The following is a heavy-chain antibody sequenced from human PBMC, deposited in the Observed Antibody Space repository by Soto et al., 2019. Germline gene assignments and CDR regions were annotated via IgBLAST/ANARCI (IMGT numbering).Heavy chain of an antibody. CDR3: ARESNAHFDY. D-gene: IGHD7-27*01. V-gene: IGHV3-30*03. J-gene: IGHJ4*02. Sequence: GGSLRLSCAASGFTFSSYGMHWVRQAPGKGLEWVAVISYDGSNEYYADSVKGRFTISRDNSKNTLYLQMNSLRAEDTALYYCARESNAHFDYWGQGTMVTVSS. CDR1: GFTFSSYG. CDR2: ISYDGSNE.